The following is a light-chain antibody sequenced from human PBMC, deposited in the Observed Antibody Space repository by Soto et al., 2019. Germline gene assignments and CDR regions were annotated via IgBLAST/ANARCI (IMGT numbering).Light chain of an antibody. J-gene: IGLJ2*01. CDR1: SGHSSYA. V-gene: IGLV4-69*01. Sequence: QLVLTQSPSASASLGASVKLTCTLSSGHSSYAIAWHQQQPEKGPRYLMKLNSDGSHSEGDGIPDRFSASTSGAERYLTISSLQSEDEADYYCQTWGTGTVVFGGGTKVTVL. CDR2: LNSDGSH. CDR3: QTWGTGTVV.